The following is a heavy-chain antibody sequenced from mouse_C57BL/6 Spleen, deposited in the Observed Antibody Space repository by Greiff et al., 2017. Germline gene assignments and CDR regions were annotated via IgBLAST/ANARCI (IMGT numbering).Heavy chain of an antibody. Sequence: EVQLQESGGGLVKPGGSLKLSCAASGFTFSSYAMSWVRQTPEKRLEWVATISDGGSYTYYPDNVKGRFTISRDNAKNNLYLQMSHLKSEDTAMYYCARDGYGSSYGYFDYWGQGTTLTVSS. J-gene: IGHJ2*01. V-gene: IGHV5-4*01. CDR3: ARDGYGSSYGYFDY. CDR2: ISDGGSYT. D-gene: IGHD1-1*01. CDR1: GFTFSSYA.